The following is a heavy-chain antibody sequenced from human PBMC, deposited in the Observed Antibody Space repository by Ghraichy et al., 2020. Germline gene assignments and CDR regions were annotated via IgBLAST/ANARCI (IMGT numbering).Heavy chain of an antibody. CDR3: ARGRGGYSGFRGVYYGVDV. V-gene: IGHV4-34*01. Sequence: SETLSLTCAVYGGSFSGYYWSWIRQPPGKGLEWIGEINHSGSTNYNPSLKSRVTISVDTSKNQFSLKLSSVTAADTAVYYCARGRGGYSGFRGVYYGVDVWGQGTTVTVSS. J-gene: IGHJ6*02. CDR1: GGSFSGYY. CDR2: INHSGST. D-gene: IGHD5-12*01.